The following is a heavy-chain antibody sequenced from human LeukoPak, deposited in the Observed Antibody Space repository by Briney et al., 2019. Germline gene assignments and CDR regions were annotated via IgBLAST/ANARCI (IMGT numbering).Heavy chain of an antibody. CDR1: AGSFSGYY. V-gene: IGHV4-34*01. CDR2: INHSGST. Sequence: PSETLSLTRAVYAGSFSGYYWSWIRQPPGKGLEWIGEINHSGSTNYNPSLKSRVTISVDTSKNQFSLKLSSVTAADTAVYYCARGDYGYSPIDYWGQGTLVTVSS. D-gene: IGHD5-24*01. J-gene: IGHJ4*02. CDR3: ARGDYGYSPIDY.